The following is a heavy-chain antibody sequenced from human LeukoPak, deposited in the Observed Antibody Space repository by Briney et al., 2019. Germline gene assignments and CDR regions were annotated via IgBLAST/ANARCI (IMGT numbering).Heavy chain of an antibody. Sequence: PGGSLRLSCAASGFTLDDYAMHWVRQAPGKGLEWVSLISGDGGSTYYADSVKGRFTISRDNSKNSLYLQMNSLRTEDTALYYCATVRAYYYDSSGYYYPEAFDIWGQGTMVTVSS. CDR1: GFTLDDYA. CDR2: ISGDGGST. V-gene: IGHV3-43*02. D-gene: IGHD3-22*01. J-gene: IGHJ3*02. CDR3: ATVRAYYYDSSGYYYPEAFDI.